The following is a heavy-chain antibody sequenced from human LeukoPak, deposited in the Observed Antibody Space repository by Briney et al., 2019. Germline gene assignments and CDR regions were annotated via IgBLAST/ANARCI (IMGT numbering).Heavy chain of an antibody. V-gene: IGHV3-73*01. Sequence: PGGSLRLSCAASGFTFSDSAMHWVRQASGKGLEWVGRIRSKVNNYVTAYAASVKGRFTISRDDSKNTAYLQMNSLETEDTAVYYCTSSVGAASYYYMDGWGKGTTVTVSS. CDR3: TSSVGAASYYYMDG. D-gene: IGHD1-26*01. CDR2: IRSKVNNYVT. J-gene: IGHJ6*03. CDR1: GFTFSDSA.